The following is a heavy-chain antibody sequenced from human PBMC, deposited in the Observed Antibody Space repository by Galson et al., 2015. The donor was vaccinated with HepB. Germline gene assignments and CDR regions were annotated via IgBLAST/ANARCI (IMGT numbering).Heavy chain of an antibody. CDR2: INPSGGST. CDR3: ASTVAAPGGPYYYYGMDV. Sequence: SCKASGCTFTSYYMHWVRQAPGQGLEWVGIINPSGGSTSYAQKFQGRVTMTRDTSTSTVYMELSSLRSEDTAVYYCASTVAAPGGPYYYYGMDVWGQGTTVTVSS. CDR1: GCTFTSYY. D-gene: IGHD6-19*01. V-gene: IGHV1-46*01. J-gene: IGHJ6*02.